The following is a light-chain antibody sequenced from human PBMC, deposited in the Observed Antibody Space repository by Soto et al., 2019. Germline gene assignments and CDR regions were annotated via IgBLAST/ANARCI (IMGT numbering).Light chain of an antibody. V-gene: IGKV3-20*01. J-gene: IGKJ5*01. Sequence: EIVLTHSPGTLSLSPGERATLSCRASQSVSSSYLAWYQQKPGQAPRLPIYGASSRATGIPDRFSGSGSGTDFTLTISRLEPEDSAVYYCQQYGTLITFGQGTRLEI. CDR3: QQYGTLIT. CDR2: GAS. CDR1: QSVSSSY.